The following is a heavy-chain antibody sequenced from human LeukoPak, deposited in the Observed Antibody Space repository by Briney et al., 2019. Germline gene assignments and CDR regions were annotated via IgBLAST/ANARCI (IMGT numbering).Heavy chain of an antibody. V-gene: IGHV3-23*01. CDR3: AKAQGGYSYYDY. J-gene: IGHJ4*02. D-gene: IGHD3-16*01. CDR2: ISGSGGST. CDR1: GFTFRSSA. Sequence: GGSLRLSCAASGFTFRSSAMSWVRQAPGKGLEWVSGISGSGGSTFNADSVKGRFTISRDNSKNTLYLQMNSLRAEDTAVYYFAKAQGGYSYYDYWGQGTLVTASS.